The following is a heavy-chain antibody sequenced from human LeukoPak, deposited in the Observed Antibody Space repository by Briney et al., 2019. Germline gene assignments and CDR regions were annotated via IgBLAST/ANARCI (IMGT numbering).Heavy chain of an antibody. Sequence: ASVKVSCXASGYTFTSYYMHWVRQARGQGLEWMGIINPSGGSTSYAQKFQGRVTMTRDTSTSTVYMELSSLRSEDTAVYYCARDSSMVRGVISAFDIWGQGTMVTISS. V-gene: IGHV1-46*01. CDR1: GYTFTSYY. D-gene: IGHD3-10*01. CDR2: INPSGGST. J-gene: IGHJ3*02. CDR3: ARDSSMVRGVISAFDI.